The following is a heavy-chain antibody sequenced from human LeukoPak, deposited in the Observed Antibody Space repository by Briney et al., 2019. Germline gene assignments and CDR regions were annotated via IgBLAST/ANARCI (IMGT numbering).Heavy chain of an antibody. Sequence: PGGSLRLSCAASGFTFSSYWMHWVRQAPGKGLVGVSCINSDGSSTSYADSVKGRFTISRDNAKNTLYLQMNSLRAEDTAVYYCARVLSDYYGSGSPDYWGQGTLVTVSS. CDR2: INSDGSST. V-gene: IGHV3-74*01. CDR1: GFTFSSYW. J-gene: IGHJ4*02. D-gene: IGHD3-10*01. CDR3: ARVLSDYYGSGSPDY.